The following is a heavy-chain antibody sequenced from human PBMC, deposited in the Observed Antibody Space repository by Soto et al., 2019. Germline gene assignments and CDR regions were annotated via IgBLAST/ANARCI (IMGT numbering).Heavy chain of an antibody. D-gene: IGHD6-13*01. V-gene: IGHV3-23*01. J-gene: IGHJ5*02. CDR2: ISGSGGST. CDR1: GFTFSSYA. Sequence: GGSLRLSCAASGFTFSSYAMSWVRQAPGKGLEWVSAISGSGGSTYYADSVKGRFTISRDNSKNTLYLQMNSLRAEDTAVYYCEKEGRWYLERNRFDPWGQGTLVTVYS. CDR3: EKEGRWYLERNRFDP.